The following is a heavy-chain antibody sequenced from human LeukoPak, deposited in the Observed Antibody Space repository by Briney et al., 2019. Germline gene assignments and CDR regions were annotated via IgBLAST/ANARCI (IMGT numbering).Heavy chain of an antibody. Sequence: PGGSLRLSCAASGFTFSTNCMHWVRHAPGKGLVWVSRINSDGSDTNYADSVKGRFSIFRDNADNIVYLHMNSLRAEDTAVYYCARDSSGGFDYWGQGTLVTVSS. CDR2: INSDGSDT. D-gene: IGHD6-19*01. J-gene: IGHJ4*02. CDR1: GFTFSTNC. CDR3: ARDSSGGFDY. V-gene: IGHV3-74*01.